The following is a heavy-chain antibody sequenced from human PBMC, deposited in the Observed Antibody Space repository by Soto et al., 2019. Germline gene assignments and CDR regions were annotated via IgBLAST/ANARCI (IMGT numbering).Heavy chain of an antibody. J-gene: IGHJ4*02. CDR3: ARDRSSSWYSHLDY. V-gene: IGHV1-69*12. Sequence: QVQLVQSGAEVKKPGSSVKVSCKASGGTFSSYAISWVRQAPGQGLEWMGGIIPIFGTANYAQKFQGRVTITADESTGTAYMGLSSLRSEDTAVYYCARDRSSSWYSHLDYWGQGTLVTVSS. D-gene: IGHD6-13*01. CDR1: GGTFSSYA. CDR2: IIPIFGTA.